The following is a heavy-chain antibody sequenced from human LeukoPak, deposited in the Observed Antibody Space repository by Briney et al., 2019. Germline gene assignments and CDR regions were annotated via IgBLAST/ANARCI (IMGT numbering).Heavy chain of an antibody. D-gene: IGHD3-10*01. CDR3: ARDSDYYGSGNYYYYMDV. CDR2: INHSGST. V-gene: IGHV4-39*07. Sequence: SETLSLTCTVSGGSISSSSYYWGWIRQPPGKGLEWIGEINHSGSTNYNPSLKSRVTISVDTSKNQFSLKLSSVTAADTAVYYCARDSDYYGSGNYYYYMDVWGKGTTVTISS. CDR1: GGSISSSSYY. J-gene: IGHJ6*03.